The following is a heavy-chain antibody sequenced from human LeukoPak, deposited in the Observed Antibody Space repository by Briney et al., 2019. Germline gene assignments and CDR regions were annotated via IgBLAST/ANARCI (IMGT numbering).Heavy chain of an antibody. D-gene: IGHD2-2*01. J-gene: IGHJ3*02. V-gene: IGHV3-30*14. CDR3: AKEGTSPDAFDI. CDR1: GFTFSSYA. Sequence: GGSLRLSCVASGFTFSSYALHWVRQAPGKGLEWVAVISYDGSKKYYADSVKGRFTISRDNSKNTLYLQMNSLSAEDTAVYYCAKEGTSPDAFDIWGQGTMVTVSS. CDR2: ISYDGSKK.